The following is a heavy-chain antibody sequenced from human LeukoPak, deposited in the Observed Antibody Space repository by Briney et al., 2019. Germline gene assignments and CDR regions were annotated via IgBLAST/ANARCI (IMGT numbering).Heavy chain of an antibody. CDR1: GGSFSGYY. Sequence: SETLSLTCAVYGGSFSGYYWSWIRQPPGKGLEWIGGIYYSGSTYYNPSLKSRVTISVDTSKNQFSLKLSSVTAADTAVYYCARVRKDRSIAVAGTGFDYWGQGTLVTVSS. CDR3: ARVRKDRSIAVAGTGFDY. V-gene: IGHV4-34*01. CDR2: IYYSGST. J-gene: IGHJ4*02. D-gene: IGHD6-19*01.